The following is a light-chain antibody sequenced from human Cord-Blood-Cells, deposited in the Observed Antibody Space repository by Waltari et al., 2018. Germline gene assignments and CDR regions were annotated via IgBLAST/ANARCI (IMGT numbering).Light chain of an antibody. CDR1: SSDVGGYNY. CDR3: SSYTSSSTLV. CDR2: DVS. J-gene: IGLJ2*01. V-gene: IGLV2-14*01. Sequence: QSALTQPASVSGSPGQSITISCTGTSSDVGGYNYVPWYQQHPGKAPKLMIYDVSNRPSGVSNRFSGSKSGNTASLTISGLQAVDEADYYCSSYTSSSTLVFGGGTKLTVL.